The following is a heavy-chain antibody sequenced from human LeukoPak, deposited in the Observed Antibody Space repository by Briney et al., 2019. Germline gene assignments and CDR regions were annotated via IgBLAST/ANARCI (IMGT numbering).Heavy chain of an antibody. D-gene: IGHD4-23*01. Sequence: PGGSLRLSCAASGFTFSSYWMSWVRQAPGKGLEWVANIKQDGSEKYYVDSVRGRFTISRDNAKNSLYLQMNSLRVEDTAVYYCARGRVYGGNPGGYWGQGTLVTVSS. CDR2: IKQDGSEK. J-gene: IGHJ4*02. V-gene: IGHV3-7*01. CDR3: ARGRVYGGNPGGY. CDR1: GFTFSSYW.